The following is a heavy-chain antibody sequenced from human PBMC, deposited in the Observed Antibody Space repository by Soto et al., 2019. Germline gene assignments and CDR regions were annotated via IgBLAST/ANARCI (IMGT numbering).Heavy chain of an antibody. J-gene: IGHJ4*02. V-gene: IGHV1-69*13. CDR1: GGTFSSYA. Sequence: ASVTVSCKASGGTFSSYAISWVRQAPGQGLEWMGGIIPIFGTANYAQKFQGRVTITADESTSTAYMELSSLRSEDTAVYYCERDRYYDSSGTFDYWGQGTRVTVSP. CDR3: ERDRYYDSSGTFDY. CDR2: IIPIFGTA. D-gene: IGHD3-22*01.